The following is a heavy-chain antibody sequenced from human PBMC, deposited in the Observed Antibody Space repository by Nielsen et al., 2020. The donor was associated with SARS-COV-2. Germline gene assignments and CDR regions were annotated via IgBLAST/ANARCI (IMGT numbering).Heavy chain of an antibody. V-gene: IGHV4-59*08. CDR3: ARHGDGYSYDYYYGMDV. CDR2: IYYSGST. J-gene: IGHJ6*02. Sequence: WIRQPPGKGLEWIGYIYYSGSTNYNPSLKSRVTISVDTSKNQFSPKLSSVTAADTAVYYCARHGDGYSYDYYYGMDVWGQGTTVTVSS. D-gene: IGHD5-18*01.